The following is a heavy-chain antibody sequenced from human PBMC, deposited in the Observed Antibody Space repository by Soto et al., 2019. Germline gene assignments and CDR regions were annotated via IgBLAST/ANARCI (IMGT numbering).Heavy chain of an antibody. D-gene: IGHD6-19*01. CDR3: ARDTEGAVLSMYSSGPDVIN. Sequence: QVQLVESGGGLVKPGGSLRLSCAASGFTFSDYYMSWIRQAPGKGLEWVSYISSSSSYTNYADSVKGRFTISRDNAKNSLYLQMNCLRAEDTAVYYCARDTEGAVLSMYSSGPDVINWGQGTLVTVSS. J-gene: IGHJ4*02. V-gene: IGHV3-11*05. CDR2: ISSSSSYT. CDR1: GFTFSDYY.